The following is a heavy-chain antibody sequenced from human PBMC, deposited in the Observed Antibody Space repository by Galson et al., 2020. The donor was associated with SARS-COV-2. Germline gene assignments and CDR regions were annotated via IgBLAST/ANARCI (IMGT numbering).Heavy chain of an antibody. Sequence: SETLSLTCAVSGTSISSGSYSWNWIRQPPGKGLDWIGYISHSGGTYYNPSLKSRVTISGDRSKNQFSLRLSSVTAADTAVYYCARLHYGEYAPEAFDIWGPGTRVTVAS. CDR2: ISHSGGT. V-gene: IGHV4-30-2*01. D-gene: IGHD4-17*01. CDR3: ARLHYGEYAPEAFDI. J-gene: IGHJ3*02. CDR1: GTSISSGSYS.